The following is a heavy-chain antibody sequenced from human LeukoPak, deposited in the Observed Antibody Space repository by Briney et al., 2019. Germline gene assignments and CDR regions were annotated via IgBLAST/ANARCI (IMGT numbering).Heavy chain of an antibody. CDR3: AKDLMRDRWFGES. D-gene: IGHD3-10*01. CDR2: IRYDGSNK. Sequence: SGGSLRLSCAASRFTFSSYGMHWVRQAPGKGLEWVAFIRYDGSNKYYADSVKGRFTISRDNSRNTLYLQMNSLRVEDTAVYYCAKDLMRDRWFGESWGQGTLVTVSS. V-gene: IGHV3-30*02. J-gene: IGHJ5*02. CDR1: RFTFSSYG.